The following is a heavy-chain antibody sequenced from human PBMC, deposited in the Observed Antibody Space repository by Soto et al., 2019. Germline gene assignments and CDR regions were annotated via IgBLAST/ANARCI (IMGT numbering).Heavy chain of an antibody. CDR2: ISWNGRSI. CDR1: GFTFDDYA. Sequence: EVQLVESGGDLLQPGKSLRLSCAASGFTFDDYAMHWVRQSPGKGLEWISGISWNGRSIGYAESVTGRFTISRDNDERSVFLQMNNLTPDDTAFYYGANGGTAMVHFYHGLDVWGQGTTVTVSS. J-gene: IGHJ6*02. CDR3: ANGGTAMVHFYHGLDV. D-gene: IGHD5-18*01. V-gene: IGHV3-9*01.